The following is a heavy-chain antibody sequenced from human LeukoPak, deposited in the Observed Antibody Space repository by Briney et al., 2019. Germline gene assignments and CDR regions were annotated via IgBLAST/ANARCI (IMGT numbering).Heavy chain of an antibody. V-gene: IGHV5-51*01. J-gene: IGHJ4*02. Sequence: GESLKISCKGSGYSFTSYWIGWVRQMPGKGLEWMGIIYPGDSDTRYSPSFQGQVTISADKSISTAYLQWSSLKASDTAMYYCARPKGGHYGDRYFDYWGQGTLVTVSS. CDR2: IYPGDSDT. D-gene: IGHD4-17*01. CDR1: GYSFTSYW. CDR3: ARPKGGHYGDRYFDY.